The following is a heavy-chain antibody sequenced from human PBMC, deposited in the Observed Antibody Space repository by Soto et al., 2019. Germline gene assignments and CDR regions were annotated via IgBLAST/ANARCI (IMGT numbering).Heavy chain of an antibody. CDR3: ARDKITGLFDY. J-gene: IGHJ4*02. D-gene: IGHD2-8*02. Sequence: SETLSLTCAVYGGSFSGYYWTWIRQPPGTGLEWIGEINHSGSTNYNPSLKSRVTISVETSKNQFSLRLTSVTAADTAVYYCARDKITGLFDYWGQGTLVTVSS. CDR1: GGSFSGYY. CDR2: INHSGST. V-gene: IGHV4-34*01.